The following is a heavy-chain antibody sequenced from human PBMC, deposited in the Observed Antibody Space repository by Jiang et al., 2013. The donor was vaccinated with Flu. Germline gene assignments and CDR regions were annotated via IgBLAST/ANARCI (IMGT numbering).Heavy chain of an antibody. J-gene: IGHJ4*02. CDR3: ATLRGSSYDTYLLDF. V-gene: IGHV3-30*02. CDR2: IWHDGSSK. D-gene: IGHD3-9*01. Sequence: VQLLESGGGVVQPGGSLRLSCAASGFSFSYYRMHWVRQAPGKGLEWVAYIWHDGSSKYYADSVKGRFTVSRDNSKSTLYLQMNSLRAEDTAVYFCATLRGSSYDTYLLDFWGQGTLVSVSS. CDR1: GFSFSYYR.